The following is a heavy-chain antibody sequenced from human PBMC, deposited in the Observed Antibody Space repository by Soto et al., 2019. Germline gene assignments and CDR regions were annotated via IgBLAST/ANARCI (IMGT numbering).Heavy chain of an antibody. D-gene: IGHD4-17*01. CDR1: GFTFSSYA. J-gene: IGHJ4*02. V-gene: IGHV3-23*01. Sequence: GGSLRLSCAASGFTFSSYAMSWVRQAPGKGLEWVSAISGSGGSTYYADSVKGRFTISRDNSKNTLYLQMNSLRAEDTAVYYCAKDSDYGGNFHMFVYWGQGTLVTVSS. CDR3: AKDSDYGGNFHMFVY. CDR2: ISGSGGST.